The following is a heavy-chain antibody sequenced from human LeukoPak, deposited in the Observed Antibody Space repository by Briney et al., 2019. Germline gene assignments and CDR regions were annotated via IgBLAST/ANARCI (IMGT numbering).Heavy chain of an antibody. Sequence: ASVRVSCKSSGYTFTGYYLHWVRQAPGQGLEWMGLINPNSGVTNSAQKFQDRLTMTRDTSISTAYMELTWLRSDDTAIYYCASWAEGSSWSQDYWGQGTLVTVSS. CDR3: ASWAEGSSWSQDY. V-gene: IGHV1-2*02. J-gene: IGHJ4*02. CDR2: INPNSGVT. CDR1: GYTFTGYY. D-gene: IGHD6-13*01.